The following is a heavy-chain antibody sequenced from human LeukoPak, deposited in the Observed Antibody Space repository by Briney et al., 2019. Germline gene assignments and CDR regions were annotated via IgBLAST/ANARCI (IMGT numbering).Heavy chain of an antibody. Sequence: PGGSLRLSCAASGFTFSSYSMNWVRQAPGKGLEWVSSISSSSSYIYYADSVRGRFTISRDNAKNSLYLQMNSLRAEDTAVYYCARGGRYGSAQYYFDYWGQGTLVTVSS. CDR1: GFTFSSYS. CDR2: ISSSSSYI. J-gene: IGHJ4*02. CDR3: ARGGRYGSAQYYFDY. D-gene: IGHD3-10*01. V-gene: IGHV3-21*01.